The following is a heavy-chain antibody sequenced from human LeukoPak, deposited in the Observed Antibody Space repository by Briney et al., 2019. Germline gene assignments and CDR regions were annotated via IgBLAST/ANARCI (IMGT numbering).Heavy chain of an antibody. V-gene: IGHV3-33*01. CDR1: GFTFSSYG. D-gene: IGHD4-23*01. CDR3: AGLTVAPAISRGDWFDP. J-gene: IGHJ5*02. CDR2: IWYDGSDK. Sequence: QPGRSLRLSCAASGFTFSSYGMHWVRQAPGKGLEWVAIIWYDGSDKYYSDSVKGRFTISRDNSKDILFLQMNNLRADDTAVYYCAGLTVAPAISRGDWFDPWGQGTLVTVSS.